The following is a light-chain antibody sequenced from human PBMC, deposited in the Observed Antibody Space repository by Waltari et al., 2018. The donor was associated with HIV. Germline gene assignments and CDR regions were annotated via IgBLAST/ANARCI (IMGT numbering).Light chain of an antibody. CDR2: EVT. J-gene: IGLJ2*01. CDR3: SSYAGGNNLV. Sequence: QSALTQPPSASGSPGQSVTISCTGTSSYVGGYNFFSWYQQHPGKAPKLMIFEVTKRPSGVPARFSGSKTGNTASLTVSGLQADDEGDYYCSSYAGGNNLVFGGGTKLTVL. V-gene: IGLV2-8*01. CDR1: SSYVGGYNF.